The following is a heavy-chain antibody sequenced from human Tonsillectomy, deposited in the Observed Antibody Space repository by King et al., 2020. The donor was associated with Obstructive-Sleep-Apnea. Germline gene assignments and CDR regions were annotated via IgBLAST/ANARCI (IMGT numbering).Heavy chain of an antibody. CDR3: IKDWGEQWLITPDH. CDR1: GFTFSTYA. D-gene: IGHD6-19*01. Sequence: VQLVESGGGLVQPGGSLRLSCAASGFTFSTYAMTWVRQPPGKGLEWVSGISGNGISTSYAESVKGRFTISRDNSKNTVSLQMKSLKVDDTAVYYCIKDWGEQWLITPDHWGQGTLVTVSS. CDR2: ISGNGIST. J-gene: IGHJ5*02. V-gene: IGHV3-23*04.